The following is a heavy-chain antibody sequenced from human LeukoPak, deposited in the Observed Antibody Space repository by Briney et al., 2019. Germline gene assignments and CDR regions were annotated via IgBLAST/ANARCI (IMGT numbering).Heavy chain of an antibody. V-gene: IGHV4-34*01. D-gene: IGHD6-13*01. CDR1: GGSFSGYY. J-gene: IGHJ5*02. Sequence: SETLSLTCAVYGGSFSGYYWSWIRQPPGKGLEWIGEINHSGSTNYNPSLKSRVTILVDTSKNQFSLKLSSVTAADTAVYYCARDRSSSWYRWFDPWGQGTLVTVSS. CDR3: ARDRSSSWYRWFDP. CDR2: INHSGST.